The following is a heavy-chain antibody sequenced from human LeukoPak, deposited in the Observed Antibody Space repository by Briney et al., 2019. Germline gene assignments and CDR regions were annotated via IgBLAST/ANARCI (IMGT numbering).Heavy chain of an antibody. D-gene: IGHD6-13*01. Sequence: ASVKVSCKASGYTFTSYDINWVRQAIGQGLEWMGWMNPNSGNTGYAQKFQGRVTMTRNTSISTAYMELSSLRSEDTAVYYCARVNVPQRRRIAAAVWFDPWGQGTLVTVSS. CDR3: ARVNVPQRRRIAAAVWFDP. J-gene: IGHJ5*02. CDR1: GYTFTSYD. CDR2: MNPNSGNT. V-gene: IGHV1-8*01.